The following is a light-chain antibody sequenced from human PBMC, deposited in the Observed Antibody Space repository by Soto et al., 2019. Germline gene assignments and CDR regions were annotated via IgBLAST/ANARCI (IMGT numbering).Light chain of an antibody. CDR1: QGVNTW. V-gene: IGKV1-12*01. CDR2: AAS. CDR3: QQASSLPLT. Sequence: DIQMTQSPSSVSASVGDRVTITCRARQGVNTWLAWYQKKPGKAPEILISAASNLHSGVPSRFSGSGSGTDFTLTISILQPEECATYYCQQASSLPLTFGCGTQVE. J-gene: IGKJ4*01.